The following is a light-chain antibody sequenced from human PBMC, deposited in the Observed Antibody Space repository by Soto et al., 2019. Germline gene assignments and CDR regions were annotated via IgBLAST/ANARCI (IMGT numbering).Light chain of an antibody. J-gene: IGLJ1*01. CDR3: SSYAGTYSLV. CDR2: DVS. Sequence: QSVLAQPASVSGSPGQSITISCTGTSSDVAAYNYVSWYQQHPGKAPKLMVYDVSNRPSGVSNRFSGSKSGNTASLTISGLQAEDEADYYCSSYAGTYSLVFGTGTKVTVL. V-gene: IGLV2-14*03. CDR1: SSDVAAYNY.